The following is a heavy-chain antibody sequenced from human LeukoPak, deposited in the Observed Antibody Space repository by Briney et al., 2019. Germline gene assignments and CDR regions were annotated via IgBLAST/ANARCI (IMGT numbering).Heavy chain of an antibody. CDR1: GFTFSSYW. CDR2: INSDGSST. V-gene: IGHV3-74*01. D-gene: IGHD3-3*01. CDR3: ARDGAAYDFWSGYYVTEYNWFDP. Sequence: GGSLRLSCAASGFTFSSYWMHWVRQAPGKWLVWVSRINSDGSSTSYADSVKGRFTISRDNAKNTLYLQTNSLRAEDTAVYYCARDGAAYDFWSGYYVTEYNWFDPWGQGTLVTVSS. J-gene: IGHJ5*02.